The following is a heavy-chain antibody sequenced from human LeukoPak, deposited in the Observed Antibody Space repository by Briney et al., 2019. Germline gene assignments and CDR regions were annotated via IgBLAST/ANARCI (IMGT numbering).Heavy chain of an antibody. V-gene: IGHV4-34*12. Sequence: PSETLSLTCAVYGGSFSGHSWSWIRQPPGKGLEWIGEVIHGGSTNYNPSLKSRVIISLDTSKNQFSLKLNSVNAADTAVYYCARPGPDAFDIWGQGTMVTVSS. CDR1: GGSFSGHS. J-gene: IGHJ3*02. CDR2: VIHGGST. CDR3: ARPGPDAFDI.